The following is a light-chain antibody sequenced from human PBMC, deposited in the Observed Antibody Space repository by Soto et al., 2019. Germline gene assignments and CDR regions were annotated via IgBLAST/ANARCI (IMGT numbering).Light chain of an antibody. CDR1: QSVSSSY. CDR3: QQYGSSPSSLT. Sequence: EIVLTQSPGTLSLSPGERATLSCRASQSVSSSYLAWYQQKPGQAPRLLIYGASSRATGIPDRFSGSGSGTDFNLTISRLEPEDFAVYYCQQYGSSPSSLTFGGGTKVEIK. V-gene: IGKV3-20*01. CDR2: GAS. J-gene: IGKJ4*01.